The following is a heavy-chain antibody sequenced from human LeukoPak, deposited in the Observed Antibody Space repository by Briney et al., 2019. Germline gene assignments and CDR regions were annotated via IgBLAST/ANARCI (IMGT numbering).Heavy chain of an antibody. V-gene: IGHV4-59*01. Sequence: PSETLSLTCTVSGGSISSYYWSWIRQPPGKGLEWIGYIYYSGSTNYNPSLKSRVTISVDTSKNQFSLKLSSVTAADTAVYYCARGEYDFWSSFGDLDYGMDVWGQGTTVTVSS. CDR3: ARGEYDFWSSFGDLDYGMDV. CDR1: GGSISSYY. D-gene: IGHD3-3*01. J-gene: IGHJ6*02. CDR2: IYYSGST.